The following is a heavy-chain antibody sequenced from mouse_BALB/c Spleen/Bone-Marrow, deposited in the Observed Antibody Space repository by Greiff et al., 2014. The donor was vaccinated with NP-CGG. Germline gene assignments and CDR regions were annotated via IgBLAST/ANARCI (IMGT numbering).Heavy chain of an antibody. Sequence: VQLQQSGPELVKPGASVKISCKASGYSFTGYYMHWVKQSHVKSLEWIGRINPNNGATSYNQNFKDKASLTVDKSSSTAYMELHSLTSEDSAVYYCARYYYGSSNFDSWGQGT. CDR3: ARYYYGSSNFDS. J-gene: IGHJ2*01. CDR1: GYSFTGYY. V-gene: IGHV1-31*01. D-gene: IGHD1-1*01. CDR2: INPNNGAT.